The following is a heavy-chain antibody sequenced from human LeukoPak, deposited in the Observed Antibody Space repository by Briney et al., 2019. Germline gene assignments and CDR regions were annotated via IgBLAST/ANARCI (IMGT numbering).Heavy chain of an antibody. CDR1: GGSLSGYY. CDR2: INHSGIT. CDR3: VEDRATWARFDP. D-gene: IGHD1-26*01. V-gene: IGHV4-34*01. Sequence: PSETLSLTCAVYGGSLSGYYWSWIRQPPEKGLEWMGEINHSGITNYNPSLKSRVTMSTDTSKNQFSLRVTSVTAADTAVYYCVEDRATWARFDPGGQGPLSPSP. J-gene: IGHJ5*02.